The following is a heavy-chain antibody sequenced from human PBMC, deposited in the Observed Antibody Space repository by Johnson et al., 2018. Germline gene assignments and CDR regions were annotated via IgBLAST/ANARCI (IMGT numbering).Heavy chain of an antibody. J-gene: IGHJ3*02. CDR1: GFTFSNYW. CDR2: INSDGSSI. Sequence: VQLVQSGGGLVQPGGSLRLSCAASGFTFSNYWMHWVRQAPGKGLVWVSRINSDGSSISYAESVKGRFTISRDNAKNTLYLQMNSRRAEDTAVYYCAREVHIVGVTAIGDEAFDIWGQGTMVTVSS. V-gene: IGHV3-74*01. CDR3: AREVHIVGVTAIGDEAFDI. D-gene: IGHD2-21*02.